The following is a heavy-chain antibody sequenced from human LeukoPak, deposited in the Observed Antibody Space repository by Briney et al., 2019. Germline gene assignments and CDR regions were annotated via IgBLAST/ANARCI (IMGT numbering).Heavy chain of an antibody. Sequence: ASVKVSCKVSGYTLTELSMHWVRQAPGKGLEWMGGFDPEDGETIYAQKFQGRVTITEDTSTDTAYMELSSLRSEDTAVYYCATVVYSGSYFAKDNWFDPWGQGTLVTVSS. CDR3: ATVVYSGSYFAKDNWFDP. J-gene: IGHJ5*02. D-gene: IGHD1-26*01. CDR2: FDPEDGET. V-gene: IGHV1-24*01. CDR1: GYTLTELS.